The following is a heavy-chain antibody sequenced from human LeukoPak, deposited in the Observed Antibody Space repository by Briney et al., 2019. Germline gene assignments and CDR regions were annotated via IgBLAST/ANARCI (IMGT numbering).Heavy chain of an antibody. J-gene: IGHJ4*02. V-gene: IGHV3-21*01. CDR2: ISSSSSYI. D-gene: IGHD6-13*01. CDR3: ARDVGLAAAGMDYIYFDY. CDR1: GFTFSSYS. Sequence: PGGSLRLSCAASGFTFSSYSMNWVRQAPGKGLEWVSSISSSSSYIYYADSVKGRFTISRDNAKNSLYLQMNSLRAEDTAVYYCARDVGLAAAGMDYIYFDYWGQGTLVTVSS.